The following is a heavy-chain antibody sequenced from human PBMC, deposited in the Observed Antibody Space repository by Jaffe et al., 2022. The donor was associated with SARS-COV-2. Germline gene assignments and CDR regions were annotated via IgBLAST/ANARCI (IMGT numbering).Heavy chain of an antibody. D-gene: IGHD6-13*01. Sequence: QVQLVESGGGVVRPGWSLRLSCAASGFTFSSYAMHWVRQAPGKGQEWVAVISYHGVDKYYGDSVKGRFTISRDNSKNTLYLQMDSLRAEDTAVYYCARAWYSLDITAAPPDYWGQGTLVTVSS. V-gene: IGHV3-30*04. CDR3: ARAWYSLDITAAPPDY. J-gene: IGHJ4*02. CDR1: GFTFSSYA. CDR2: ISYHGVDK.